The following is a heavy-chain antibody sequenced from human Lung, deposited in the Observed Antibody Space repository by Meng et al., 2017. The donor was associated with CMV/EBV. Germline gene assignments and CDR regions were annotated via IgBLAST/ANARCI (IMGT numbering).Heavy chain of an antibody. CDR1: GGSIGSSGYY. V-gene: IGHV4-39*07. CDR3: ARDRNPAVAGTGLDY. Sequence: GSLRLSCTVSGGSIGSSGYYWGWIRQPPGKGLEWIGAVYYSGTTYYNPSLKSRITISVDTSKNQFSLKLYSVTAADTAVYYCARDRNPAVAGTGLDYWGQGTLVTVSS. J-gene: IGHJ4*02. D-gene: IGHD6-19*01. CDR2: VYYSGTT.